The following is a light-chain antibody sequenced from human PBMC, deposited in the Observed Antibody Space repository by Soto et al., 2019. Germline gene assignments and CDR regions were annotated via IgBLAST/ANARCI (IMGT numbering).Light chain of an antibody. J-gene: IGLJ1*01. CDR2: GNS. CDR3: QSYDSSLSGYV. Sequence: QSVLTPPPSVSGAPGQRVTISCTGSSSNIGAGYDVHWYQQLPGTAPKLLIYGNSNRPSGVPDRFSGSKSGTSASLAITGLQAEDEADYYCQSYDSSLSGYVFGTGTKVNV. CDR1: SSNIGAGYD. V-gene: IGLV1-40*01.